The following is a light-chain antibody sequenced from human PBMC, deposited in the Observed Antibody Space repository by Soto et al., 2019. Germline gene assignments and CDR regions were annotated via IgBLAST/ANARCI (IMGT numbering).Light chain of an antibody. CDR1: QSVSSY. J-gene: IGKJ4*01. CDR3: HQRSNWPLT. V-gene: IGKV3-11*01. Sequence: EIVLTQSPATLSLSPGERATLSCRASQSVSSYLAWYQQKPGQAPRLLIYDASNRATGIPARFSGSGSGTDFTLTISSLEPVDFAVYYCHQRSNWPLTFGGGTKVEIK. CDR2: DAS.